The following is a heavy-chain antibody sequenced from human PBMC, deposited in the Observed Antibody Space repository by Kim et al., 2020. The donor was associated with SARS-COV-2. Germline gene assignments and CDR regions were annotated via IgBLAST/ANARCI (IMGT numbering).Heavy chain of an antibody. V-gene: IGHV1-18*01. J-gene: IGHJ4*02. CDR1: GYTFTRYG. CDR2: IGVYSGNT. CDR3: ARAFNVEVPDF. Sequence: ASVKVSCKASGYTFTRYGISWVRQAPGQGLEWLGWIGVYSGNTKYAQKFQNRVTLTIDTSTTTAYLELRSLRSDDSAVFYCARAFNVEVPDFWGQGTLVTVSS.